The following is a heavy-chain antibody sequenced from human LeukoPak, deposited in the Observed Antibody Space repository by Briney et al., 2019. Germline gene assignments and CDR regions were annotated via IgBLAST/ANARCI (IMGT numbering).Heavy chain of an antibody. D-gene: IGHD3-10*01. V-gene: IGHV3-33*08. Sequence: PGGSLRLSCAASGFXFSSYSINWVRQAPGKGLEWVAVIWYDGSNKYYADSVKGRFTISRDNSKNTLYLQMNSLRAEDTAVYYCARESVLLWFGEVERGYYFDYWGQGTLVTVSS. CDR2: IWYDGSNK. CDR1: GFXFSSYS. CDR3: ARESVLLWFGEVERGYYFDY. J-gene: IGHJ4*02.